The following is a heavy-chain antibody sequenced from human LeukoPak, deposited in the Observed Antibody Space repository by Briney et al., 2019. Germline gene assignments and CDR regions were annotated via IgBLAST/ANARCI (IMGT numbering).Heavy chain of an antibody. D-gene: IGHD2-2*01. Sequence: PSETLSLTCAVYGGSFSGYYWSWIRQPPGKGLEWIGEINNSGSTNYNPSLKSRVTISVDTSKNQFSLKLSSVTAADTAVYYCARSTAGGDIVVVPAAIYFDYWGQGTLVTVSS. CDR1: GGSFSGYY. V-gene: IGHV4-34*01. CDR3: ARSTAGGDIVVVPAAIYFDY. J-gene: IGHJ4*02. CDR2: INNSGST.